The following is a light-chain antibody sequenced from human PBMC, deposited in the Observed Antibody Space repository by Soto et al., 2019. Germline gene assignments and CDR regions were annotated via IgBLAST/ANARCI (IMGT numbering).Light chain of an antibody. V-gene: IGLV2-8*01. CDR2: EVT. CDR1: SSDVGGYNY. Sequence: QSALTQPPSASGSPGQSVTISCTGTSSDVGGYNYVSWYQQYPGRAPKLMIYEVTKRPSGVPVRFSGSKSGNTASLSVSGFQAEDEADAYCSSYAASNNFYFVFGGGTKLTVL. J-gene: IGLJ3*02. CDR3: SSYAASNNFYFV.